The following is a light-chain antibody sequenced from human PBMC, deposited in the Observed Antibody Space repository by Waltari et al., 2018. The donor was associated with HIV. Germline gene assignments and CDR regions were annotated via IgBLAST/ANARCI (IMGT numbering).Light chain of an antibody. CDR1: QSVSSN. V-gene: IGKV3-15*01. CDR2: GAS. CDR3: QQYNNWPG. Sequence: EIVMTQSPATLSVSPGERATLSCRASQSVSSNLAWYQQKPGQAPRLLIYGASTRATGIPARFRGSGAETEYTLTISSLQSEDFAVYYCQQYNNWPGFGQGTKVEIK. J-gene: IGKJ1*01.